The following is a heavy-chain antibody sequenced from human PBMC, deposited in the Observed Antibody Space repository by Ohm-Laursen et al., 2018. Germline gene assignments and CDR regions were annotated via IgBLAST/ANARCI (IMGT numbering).Heavy chain of an antibody. Sequence: GSLRLSCAASGFTFSSYAMDWVRQPPGKGLEWVSAISGSGDRTYHADSVKGRFTISRDNSKNMLYLQMNSLRAEDTAVYYCAKAYFPDSRGFYNWYFDLWGRGTLVTVSS. J-gene: IGHJ2*01. CDR3: AKAYFPDSRGFYNWYFDL. CDR2: ISGSGDRT. CDR1: GFTFSSYA. D-gene: IGHD3-22*01. V-gene: IGHV3-23*01.